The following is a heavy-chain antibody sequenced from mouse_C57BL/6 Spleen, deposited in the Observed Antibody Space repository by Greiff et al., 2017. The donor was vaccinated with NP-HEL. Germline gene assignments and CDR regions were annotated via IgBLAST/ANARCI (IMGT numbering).Heavy chain of an antibody. CDR3: AAYYSNYVYAMDY. CDR2: ISDGGSYT. D-gene: IGHD2-5*01. Sequence: EVKLEESGGGLVKPGGSLKLSCAASGFTFSSYAMSWVRQTPEKRLEWVATISDGGSYTYYPDNVKGRFTISRDNAKNNLYLQMSHLKSEDTAMYYCAAYYSNYVYAMDYWGQGTSVTVSS. V-gene: IGHV5-4*03. CDR1: GFTFSSYA. J-gene: IGHJ4*01.